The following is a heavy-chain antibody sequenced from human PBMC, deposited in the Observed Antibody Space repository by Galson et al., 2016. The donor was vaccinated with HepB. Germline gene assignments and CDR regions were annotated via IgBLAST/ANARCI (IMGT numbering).Heavy chain of an antibody. CDR2: ISYDGSNK. V-gene: IGHV3-30*18. D-gene: IGHD3-10*01. CDR3: AKDGSGSPDY. J-gene: IGHJ4*02. CDR1: GFTFSSDS. Sequence: SLRLSCADSGFTFSSDSMNWVRQAPGKGLEWVAVISYDGSNKYYADSVKGRFTISRDNSKNTLYLQMNSLRAEDTAVYYCAKDGSGSPDYWGQGTLVTVSS.